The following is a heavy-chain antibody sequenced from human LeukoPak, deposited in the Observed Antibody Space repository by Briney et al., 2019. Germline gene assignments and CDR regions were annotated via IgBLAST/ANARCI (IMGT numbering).Heavy chain of an antibody. Sequence: GGSLRLSCAASGFTFSTYAMSWVRQAPGKGLEWVSAISGSGGYTYYADSVKGRFTISRDNSKNTLYLQMNSLRAEDTAVYYCARDGGYSGYDVYYYYYYMDVWGKGTTVTVSS. CDR2: ISGSGGYT. CDR3: ARDGGYSGYDVYYYYYYMDV. V-gene: IGHV3-23*01. J-gene: IGHJ6*03. D-gene: IGHD5-12*01. CDR1: GFTFSTYA.